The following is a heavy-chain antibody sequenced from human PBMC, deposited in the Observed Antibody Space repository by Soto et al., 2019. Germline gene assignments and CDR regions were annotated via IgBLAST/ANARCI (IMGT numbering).Heavy chain of an antibody. CDR2: ISGSGGST. Sequence: PGGSLRLSCAASGLTFSSYAMSWVRQAPGKGLEWVSAISGSGGSTYYADSVKGRFTISRDNSKNTLYLQMNSLRAEDMAVYYCAKDPSIAAFHWFDPWGQGTLVTVSS. CDR3: AKDPSIAAFHWFDP. CDR1: GLTFSSYA. J-gene: IGHJ5*02. V-gene: IGHV3-23*01. D-gene: IGHD6-6*01.